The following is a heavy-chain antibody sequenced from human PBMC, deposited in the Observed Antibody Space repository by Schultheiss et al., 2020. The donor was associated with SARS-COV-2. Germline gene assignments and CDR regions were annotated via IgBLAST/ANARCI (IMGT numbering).Heavy chain of an antibody. Sequence: SQTLSLTCAVSGGSFSGDYWSWIRQSPGKGLEWIGEIDHSGSSNYSPSLKSRVTISVDTSKNQFSLKLSSVTAADTAVYYCARDHLSYDFWNGNFYFYYVDVWGKGTTVTVSS. J-gene: IGHJ6*03. D-gene: IGHD3-3*01. CDR3: ARDHLSYDFWNGNFYFYYVDV. CDR2: IDHSGSS. V-gene: IGHV4-34*01. CDR1: GGSFSGDY.